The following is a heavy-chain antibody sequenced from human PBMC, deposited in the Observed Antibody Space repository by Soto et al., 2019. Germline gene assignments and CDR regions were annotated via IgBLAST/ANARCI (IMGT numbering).Heavy chain of an antibody. CDR2: TRNKANSYTT. V-gene: IGHV3-72*01. D-gene: IGHD2-2*01. CDR3: ARAPPAAAIYNYYYYYYMDV. Sequence: GGSLRLSCAASGFTFSDHYMDWVRQAPGKGLEWVGRTRNKANSYTTEYAASVKGRFTISRDDSKNSLYLQMNSLKTEDTAVYYCARAPPAAAIYNYYYYYYMDVWGKGTTVTVSS. CDR1: GFTFSDHY. J-gene: IGHJ6*03.